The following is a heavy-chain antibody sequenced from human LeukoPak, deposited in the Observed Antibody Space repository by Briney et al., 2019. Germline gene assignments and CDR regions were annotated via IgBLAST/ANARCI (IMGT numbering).Heavy chain of an antibody. Sequence: SETLSLTCTVSGGSISSSSYYWGWIRQPPGKGLEWIGSIYYSGSTYYNPSLKSRVTISVDTSKNQFSLKLSSVTAADTAVYYCARAGSTRAGFDYWGQGTLVTVSS. CDR2: IYYSGST. J-gene: IGHJ4*02. CDR3: ARAGSTRAGFDY. CDR1: GGSISSSSYY. V-gene: IGHV4-39*01.